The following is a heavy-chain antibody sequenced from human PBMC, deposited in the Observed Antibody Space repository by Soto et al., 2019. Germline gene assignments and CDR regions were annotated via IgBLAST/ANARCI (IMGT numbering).Heavy chain of an antibody. D-gene: IGHD6-25*01. V-gene: IGHV3-33*01. J-gene: IGHJ6*02. CDR3: ARRQIPPPTRGAANARGGMDV. CDR2: IWNDGSNN. Sequence: QVQLVESGGGVVQPGRSLRLSCAASGFTFNNYGMHWVRQAPGKGLEWLAVIWNDGSNNYYANSVKGRFIISRDNSKNTLYLQMNSLRAEDAAVYYCARRQIPPPTRGAANARGGMDVWGQGTTVTVSS. CDR1: GFTFNNYG.